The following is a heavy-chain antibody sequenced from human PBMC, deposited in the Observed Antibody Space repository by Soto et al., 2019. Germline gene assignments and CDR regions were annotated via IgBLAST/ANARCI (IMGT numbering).Heavy chain of an antibody. D-gene: IGHD2-2*01. J-gene: IGHJ6*02. V-gene: IGHV1-69*01. CDR3: PRSQGSSTSLEIYYYYYYGMDV. CDR2: IIPIPGTA. Sequence: QVQLVQSGAEVKKPGSSVKVCCKASGGTFSSYAISWVRQAPGQGLEWMGGIIPIPGTANYAQKFQGRVTITAAESTSTAYMELSSLRSEDTAVYYCPRSQGSSTSLEIYYYYYYGMDVWGQGTTVTVSS. CDR1: GGTFSSYA.